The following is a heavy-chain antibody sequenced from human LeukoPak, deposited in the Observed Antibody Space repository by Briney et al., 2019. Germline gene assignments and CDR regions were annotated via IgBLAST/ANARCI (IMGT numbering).Heavy chain of an antibody. CDR2: ISYDGSNK. Sequence: GGSLRLSCAASGFTFSSYGMHWVRQAPGKGLEWVAVISYDGSNKYYAYSVKGRFTISRDNSKNTLYLQMNSLRAEDTAVYYCAKSNGGGLDYWGQGTLVTVSS. CDR1: GFTFSSYG. J-gene: IGHJ4*02. CDR3: AKSNGGGLDY. D-gene: IGHD7-27*01. V-gene: IGHV3-30*18.